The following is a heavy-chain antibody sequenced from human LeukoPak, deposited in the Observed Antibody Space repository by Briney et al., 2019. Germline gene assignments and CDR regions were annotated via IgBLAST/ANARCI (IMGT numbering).Heavy chain of an antibody. CDR3: ARGGRSSGYYWRFDY. D-gene: IGHD3-22*01. CDR1: GYTFTSHY. CDR2: INTSGGST. V-gene: IGHV1-46*01. Sequence: ASVKVSCKASGYTFTSHYMHWVRQAPGQGLEWMGIINTSGGSTSYAQTFQGRVTMTRDTSTSTVYMELSSLRSEDTAVYYCARGGRSSGYYWRFDYWGQGTLVTVSS. J-gene: IGHJ4*02.